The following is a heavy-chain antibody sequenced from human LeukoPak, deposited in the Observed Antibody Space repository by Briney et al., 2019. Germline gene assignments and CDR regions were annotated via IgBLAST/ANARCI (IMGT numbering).Heavy chain of an antibody. CDR3: ARRRYYDGSGYLE. CDR2: INHSGST. D-gene: IGHD3-22*01. J-gene: IGHJ1*01. Sequence: PSETLSLTCAVYGGSFSGYYWSWIRQPPGKGLEWIGEINHSGSTNYNPSLKSRVTISVDTSKNQFSLKLSSVTAADTALYYCARRRYYDGSGYLEWGQGTLLSVSS. CDR1: GGSFSGYY. V-gene: IGHV4-34*01.